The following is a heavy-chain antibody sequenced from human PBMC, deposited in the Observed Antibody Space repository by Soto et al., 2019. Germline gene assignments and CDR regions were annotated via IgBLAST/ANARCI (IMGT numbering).Heavy chain of an antibody. Sequence: SAKVSCKASGGTFSSYAISWVRQAPGQGLEWMGGIIPIFGTANYAQKFQGRVTITADESTSTAYMELSSLRSEDTAVYYCARAYCGGDCYSGHLYYYYGMDVWGQGTTVTVSS. CDR3: ARAYCGGDCYSGHLYYYYGMDV. CDR1: GGTFSSYA. J-gene: IGHJ6*02. V-gene: IGHV1-69*13. D-gene: IGHD2-21*02. CDR2: IIPIFGTA.